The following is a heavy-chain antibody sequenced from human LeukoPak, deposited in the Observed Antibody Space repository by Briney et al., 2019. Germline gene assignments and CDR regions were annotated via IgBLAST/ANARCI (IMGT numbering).Heavy chain of an antibody. J-gene: IGHJ4*02. V-gene: IGHV3-48*04. CDR1: GFTFSSYS. CDR2: ISSSSSTI. CDR3: ARGDYYGSGSPRDYYFDY. D-gene: IGHD3-10*01. Sequence: PGGSLRLSCAASGFTFSSYSMNWVRQAPGKGLEWVSYISSSSSTIYYADSVKGRFTISRDNAKNSLYLQMNSLRAENTAVYYCARGDYYGSGSPRDYYFDYWGQGTLVTVSS.